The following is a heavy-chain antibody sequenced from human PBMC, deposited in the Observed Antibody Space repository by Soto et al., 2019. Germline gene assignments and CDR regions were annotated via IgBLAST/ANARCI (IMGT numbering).Heavy chain of an antibody. D-gene: IGHD6-13*01. CDR1: GFTFSSYG. J-gene: IGHJ6*02. CDR3: ARLPPDELDYYYGMDV. Sequence: PGGSLRLSCAASGFTFSSYGMHWVRQAPGKGLEWVAVIWYDGSNKYYADSAKGRFTISRDNSKNTLYLQMNSLRAEDTAVYYCARLPPDELDYYYGMDVWGQGTTVTVSS. CDR2: IWYDGSNK. V-gene: IGHV3-33*01.